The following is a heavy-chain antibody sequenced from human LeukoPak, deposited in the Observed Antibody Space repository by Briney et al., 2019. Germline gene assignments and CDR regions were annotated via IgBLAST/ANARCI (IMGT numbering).Heavy chain of an antibody. CDR2: VRYDGSNK. CDR1: GFTLSSCA. V-gene: IGHV3-30*02. D-gene: IGHD4-17*01. Sequence: PGGSLRLSCAASGFTLSSCAMHWVRQAPGKGLEWVAFVRYDGSNKYYADSVRGRFTISRDNSKNTLYLQMNSLRAEDTAVYYCAKGTTVTTYSHFDYWGQGTLVTVSS. CDR3: AKGTTVTTYSHFDY. J-gene: IGHJ4*02.